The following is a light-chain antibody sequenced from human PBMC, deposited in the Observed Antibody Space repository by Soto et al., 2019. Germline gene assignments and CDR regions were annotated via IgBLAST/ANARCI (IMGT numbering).Light chain of an antibody. CDR2: DAS. CDR1: QDSSSA. V-gene: IGKV1D-13*01. J-gene: IGKJ5*01. CDR3: QQFNDYPIT. Sequence: AIQLTQSPSSLSAYVGDRVTITCRASQDSSSALAWYQQKPGKAPKLLIYDASSLESGVPSRFSGSGSGTDFTLTISSLQPEDFEAYYCQQFNDYPITFGQGTRLEIK.